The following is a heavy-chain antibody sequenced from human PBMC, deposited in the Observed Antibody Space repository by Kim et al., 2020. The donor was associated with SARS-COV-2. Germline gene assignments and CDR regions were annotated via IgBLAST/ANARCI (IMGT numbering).Heavy chain of an antibody. CDR3: AREGGYYDSSGYYYEEGVDY. CDR1: GYTFTSYD. Sequence: ASVKVSCKASGYTFTSYDINWVRQATGQGLEWMGWMNPNSGNTGYAQKFQGRVTMTRNTSISTAYMELSSLRSEDTAVYYCAREGGYYDSSGYYYEEGVDYWGQGTLVTVSS. V-gene: IGHV1-8*01. J-gene: IGHJ4*02. D-gene: IGHD3-22*01. CDR2: MNPNSGNT.